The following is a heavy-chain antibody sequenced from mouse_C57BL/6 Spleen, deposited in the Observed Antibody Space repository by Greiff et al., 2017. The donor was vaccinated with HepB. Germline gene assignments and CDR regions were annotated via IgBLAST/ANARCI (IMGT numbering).Heavy chain of an antibody. Sequence: EVQLVESGGGLVQPGGSLKLSCAASGFTFSDYYMYWVRQTPEKRLEWVAYISNGGGSTYYPDTVKGRFTISRDNAKNTLYLQMSRLKSEDTAMYYCARQNSKGYFDVWGTGTTVTVSS. J-gene: IGHJ1*03. CDR2: ISNGGGST. V-gene: IGHV5-12*01. CDR1: GFTFSDYY. CDR3: ARQNSKGYFDV. D-gene: IGHD2-5*01.